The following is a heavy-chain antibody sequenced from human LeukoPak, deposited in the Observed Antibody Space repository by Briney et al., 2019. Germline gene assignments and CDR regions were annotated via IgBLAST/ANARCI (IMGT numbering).Heavy chain of an antibody. V-gene: IGHV1-3*04. CDR3: ARVPLSDASGHYYPH. CDR2: INTGNGNT. Sequence: ASVKVSCKTSGYTFTNYGMHWVRQAPRQSPEWMGWINTGNGNTKSSQRFQDRVTLTRDTSASTAYMELNNLNSEDTAVYYCARVPLSDASGHYYPHWGQGTLITVSS. CDR1: GYTFTNYG. J-gene: IGHJ1*01. D-gene: IGHD1-26*01.